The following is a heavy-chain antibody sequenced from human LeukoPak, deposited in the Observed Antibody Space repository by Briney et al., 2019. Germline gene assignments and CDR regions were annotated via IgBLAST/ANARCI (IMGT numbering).Heavy chain of an antibody. CDR2: IYSGGST. J-gene: IGHJ4*02. V-gene: IGHV3-53*01. CDR3: AKDRGSSGWYHYFDY. D-gene: IGHD6-19*01. CDR1: GFTVSSNY. Sequence: GGSLRLSCAASGFTVSSNYMSWVRQAPGKGLEWVSIIYSGGSTFYADSVKGRFTISRDNSKNTLYLQMNSLRAEDTAVYYCAKDRGSSGWYHYFDYWGQGTLVTVSS.